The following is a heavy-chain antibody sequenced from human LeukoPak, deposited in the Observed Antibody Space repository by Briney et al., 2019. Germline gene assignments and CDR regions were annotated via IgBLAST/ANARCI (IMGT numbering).Heavy chain of an antibody. V-gene: IGHV1-18*01. D-gene: IGHD5-12*01. CDR3: ARDQHSGYSGYDAAFYFDY. CDR1: GYTFTSYG. Sequence: ASVKVSCKASGYTFTSYGISWVRQAPGQRLEWMGWISAYNGNTNYAQKLQGRVTMTTDTSTSTAYMELRSLRSDDTAVYYCARDQHSGYSGYDAAFYFDYWGQGTLVTVSS. CDR2: ISAYNGNT. J-gene: IGHJ4*02.